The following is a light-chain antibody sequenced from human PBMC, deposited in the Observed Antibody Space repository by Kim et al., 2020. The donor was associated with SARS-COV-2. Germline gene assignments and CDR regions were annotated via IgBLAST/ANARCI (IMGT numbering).Light chain of an antibody. Sequence: EIVMTQYPATLSVSPGERATLSCRASQSVSSNLAWYQQKPGQAPRLLIYGASTRATGIPARFSGSGSGTEFTLTISSLQSEDFAVYYCQPYNNWPYPCGKGTKLEI. CDR3: QPYNNWPYP. CDR2: GAS. CDR1: QSVSSN. J-gene: IGKJ2*01. V-gene: IGKV3-15*01.